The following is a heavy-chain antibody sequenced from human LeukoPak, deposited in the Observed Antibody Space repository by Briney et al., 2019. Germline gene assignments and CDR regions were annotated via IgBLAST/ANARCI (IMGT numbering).Heavy chain of an antibody. CDR3: ARGPGSATKEAFDI. Sequence: SETLSLTCTVSSGSISSPPYYWRWIRQPAGKEVEWIGRIYSSGIFDYNPSLKSRVTLSIDTSKNSFSLRLSSVTATDTAVYYCARGPGSATKEAFDIWGQGTMVTASS. D-gene: IGHD2-8*01. V-gene: IGHV4-61*02. CDR2: IYSSGIF. J-gene: IGHJ3*02. CDR1: SGSISSPPYY.